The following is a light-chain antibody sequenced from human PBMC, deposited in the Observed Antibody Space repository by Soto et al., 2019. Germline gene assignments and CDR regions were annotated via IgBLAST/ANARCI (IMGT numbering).Light chain of an antibody. V-gene: IGKV1-39*01. Sequence: DIQMTQSPSSLSASVGDRVTITCRASQTIIRYLNWYQQKPGRAPNLLIYAASSLHTGVPSRFSASGSGTEFTRTISSLQPEDSATYYCQQSYSTLFTFGPGTRVEIK. J-gene: IGKJ3*01. CDR3: QQSYSTLFT. CDR1: QTIIRY. CDR2: AAS.